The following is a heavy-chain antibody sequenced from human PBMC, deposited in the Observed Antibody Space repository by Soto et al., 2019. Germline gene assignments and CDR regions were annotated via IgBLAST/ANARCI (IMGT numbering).Heavy chain of an antibody. CDR3: ARGLSTYYYGSGSYYL. CDR1: GYTFTSYD. D-gene: IGHD3-10*01. Sequence: QVQLVQSGAEVKKPGASVKVSCKASGYTFTSYDINWVRQATGQGLEWMGWMNPNSGNTGYAQKFQGRVTMTRNTSISTAYMELSSLRSEDTAVYYCARGLSTYYYGSGSYYLWGQGTTVTVSS. V-gene: IGHV1-8*01. J-gene: IGHJ6*02. CDR2: MNPNSGNT.